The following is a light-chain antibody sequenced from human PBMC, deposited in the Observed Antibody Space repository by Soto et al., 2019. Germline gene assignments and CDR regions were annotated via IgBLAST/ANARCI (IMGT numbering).Light chain of an antibody. CDR1: QSVSSA. CDR3: QQYKSWPPALT. V-gene: IGKV3-15*01. J-gene: IGKJ4*01. Sequence: EIVMTQSPATLSVSPGERVTLSCRASQSVSSALAWFQQKPGQTPRLLIYGASTRATGIPARFSGSGSGTEFTLTISSLQSEDFAVYYCQQYKSWPPALTFGGGTKV. CDR2: GAS.